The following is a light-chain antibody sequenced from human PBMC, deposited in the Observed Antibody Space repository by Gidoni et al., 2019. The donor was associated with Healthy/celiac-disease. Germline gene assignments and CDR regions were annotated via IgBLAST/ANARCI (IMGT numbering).Light chain of an antibody. Sequence: QSVLTQPPSASGTPGQRVTISCSGSSSNIGSNYVYWYQQLPGTAPKLLIYRNNQRPSGVPDRFSGSKSGTSASLAISGLRSDDEADYYCATWDDSLSGWMFGGGTKLTVL. CDR3: ATWDDSLSGWM. J-gene: IGLJ3*02. CDR2: RNN. V-gene: IGLV1-47*01. CDR1: SSNIGSNY.